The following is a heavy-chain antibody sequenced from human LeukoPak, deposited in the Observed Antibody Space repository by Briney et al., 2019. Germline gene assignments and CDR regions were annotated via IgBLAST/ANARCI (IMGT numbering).Heavy chain of an antibody. CDR3: ASTDTAMADYYGMDV. Sequence: GASLKISYKGSGSSFTSYWIGWVRPMPGKGLEWMGIIYPGDSDTRYSPSFQGQVTISADKSISTAYLQWSSLKASDTAMYYCASTDTAMADYYGMDVWGQGTTVTVSS. D-gene: IGHD5-18*01. J-gene: IGHJ6*02. CDR1: GSSFTSYW. V-gene: IGHV5-51*01. CDR2: IYPGDSDT.